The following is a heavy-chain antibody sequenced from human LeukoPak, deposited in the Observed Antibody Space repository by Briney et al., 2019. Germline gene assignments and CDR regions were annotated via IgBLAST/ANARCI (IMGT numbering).Heavy chain of an antibody. CDR2: VGRSGADT. D-gene: IGHD1-1*01. CDR3: AKSFLNWNPFDY. CDR1: GFTFSSYA. V-gene: IGHV3-23*01. J-gene: IGHJ4*02. Sequence: GGSLRLSCVASGFTFSSYAVSWFRQAPGKGLEWVSTVGRSGADTYYADSVKGRFTISRDNSKNTLYLQMNSLRAEDTAVYYCAKSFLNWNPFDYWGQGTLVTVSS.